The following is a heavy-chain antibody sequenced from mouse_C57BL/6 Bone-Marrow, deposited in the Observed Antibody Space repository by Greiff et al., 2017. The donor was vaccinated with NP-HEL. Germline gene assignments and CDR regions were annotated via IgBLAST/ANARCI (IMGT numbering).Heavy chain of an antibody. CDR3: AREPYYYGSSYGAMDY. CDR2: IYPRSGNT. V-gene: IGHV1-81*01. J-gene: IGHJ4*01. Sequence: VKLQESGAELARPGASVKLSCKASGYTFTSYGISWVKQRTGQGLEWIGEIYPRSGNTYYNEKFKGKATLTADKSSSTAYMELRSLTSEDSAVYFCAREPYYYGSSYGAMDYWGQGTSVTVSS. CDR1: GYTFTSYG. D-gene: IGHD1-1*01.